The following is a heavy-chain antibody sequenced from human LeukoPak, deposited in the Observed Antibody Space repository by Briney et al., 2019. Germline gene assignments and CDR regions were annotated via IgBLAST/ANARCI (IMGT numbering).Heavy chain of an antibody. J-gene: IGHJ6*02. CDR3: ARGPLIAAAGLYYYYYGMDV. Sequence: SVKVSCKASGGTFSSYAISWVRQAPGQGLEWMGRIIPILGIANYAQKFQGRVTITADKSTSTAYMELSSLRSEDTAVYCCARGPLIAAAGLYYYYYGMDVWGQGTTVTVSS. D-gene: IGHD6-13*01. V-gene: IGHV1-69*04. CDR1: GGTFSSYA. CDR2: IIPILGIA.